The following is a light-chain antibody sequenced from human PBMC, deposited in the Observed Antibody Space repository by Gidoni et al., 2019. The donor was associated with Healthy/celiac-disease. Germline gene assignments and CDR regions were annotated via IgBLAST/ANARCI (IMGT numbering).Light chain of an antibody. J-gene: IGLJ2*01. V-gene: IGLV1-40*01. Sequence: QSVLTQPPSAPGAPGQRVTIPGTGSSSTIRAGNDVQWYQQLPGTAPKLLIHGNNNRPSGVPDRFSGSKSGTSAALAITGLQAEDEADYYCQSYDISLSGRVFGGGTKLTVL. CDR1: SSTIRAGND. CDR3: QSYDISLSGRV. CDR2: GNN.